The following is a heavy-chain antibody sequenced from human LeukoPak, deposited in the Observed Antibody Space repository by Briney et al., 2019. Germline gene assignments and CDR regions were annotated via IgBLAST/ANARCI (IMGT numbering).Heavy chain of an antibody. CDR2: ISSSSSYI. CDR3: ARDLSQTYYYDSSGYSFDY. D-gene: IGHD3-22*01. CDR1: GFTFSSYS. V-gene: IGHV3-21*01. Sequence: GGSLGLSCAASGFTFSSYSMNWVRQAPGKGLEWVSSISSSSSYIYYADSVKGRFTISRDNAKNSLYLQMNSLRAEDTAVYYCARDLSQTYYYDSSGYSFDYWGQGTLVTVSS. J-gene: IGHJ4*02.